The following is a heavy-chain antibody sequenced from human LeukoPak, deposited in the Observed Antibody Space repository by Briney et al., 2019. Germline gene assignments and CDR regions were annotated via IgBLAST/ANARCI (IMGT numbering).Heavy chain of an antibody. Sequence: ASVKVSCKASGYTFTGYYMHWVRQAPGQGLEGMGWINPNSGGTNYAQKFQGRVTMTRDTSISTAYMELSRLRSDDTAVYYCARTLTMVRGVIYGSYFDYWGQGTLVTVSS. V-gene: IGHV1-2*02. CDR1: GYTFTGYY. J-gene: IGHJ4*02. D-gene: IGHD3-10*01. CDR3: ARTLTMVRGVIYGSYFDY. CDR2: INPNSGGT.